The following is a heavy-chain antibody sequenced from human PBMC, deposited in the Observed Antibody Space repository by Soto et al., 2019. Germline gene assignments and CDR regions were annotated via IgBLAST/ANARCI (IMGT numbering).Heavy chain of an antibody. CDR2: IYYSGST. V-gene: IGHV4-59*01. D-gene: IGHD3-16*01. CDR1: GGSISIYY. J-gene: IGHJ5*02. Sequence: SETLGVTCTFSGGSISIYYWSWIRQPPGKGLEWIGYIYYSGSTNYNPSLKSRVTISVDTSKKQFSLKLSSVTAADTAVYYCARDLRGWFDPWGQGTMVTVSS. CDR3: ARDLRGWFDP.